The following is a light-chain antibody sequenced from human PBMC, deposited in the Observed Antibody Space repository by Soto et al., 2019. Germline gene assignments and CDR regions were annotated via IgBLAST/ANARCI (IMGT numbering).Light chain of an antibody. CDR3: QQYNDYWT. CDR1: QSIRNW. V-gene: IGKV1-5*03. J-gene: IGKJ1*01. Sequence: DIQMTQSPSTLSTSVGDRVTITCRASQSIRNWLAWYQQKPGKAPKLLIYKASSLGSGVPSRFSGSGFGTEFTLTISSLQPDDFATYYCQQYNDYWTFGQGTKVEIK. CDR2: KAS.